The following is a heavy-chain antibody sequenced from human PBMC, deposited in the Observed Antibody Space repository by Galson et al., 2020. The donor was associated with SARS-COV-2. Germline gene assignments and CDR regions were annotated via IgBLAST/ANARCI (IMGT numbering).Heavy chain of an antibody. D-gene: IGHD5-12*01. J-gene: IGHJ4*02. V-gene: IGHV3-53*01. CDR3: ARGPSGYDYFDY. CDR2: IYSGGST. Sequence: GESLKISCAASGFTVSSNYMSWVRQAPGKGLEWVSVIYSGGSTYYADSVKGRFTISRDNSKNTLYLQMNSLRAEDTAVYYCARGPSGYDYFDYWGQGTLVTVSS. CDR1: GFTVSSNY.